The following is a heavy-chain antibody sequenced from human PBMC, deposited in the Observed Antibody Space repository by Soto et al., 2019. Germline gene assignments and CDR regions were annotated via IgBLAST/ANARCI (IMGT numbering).Heavy chain of an antibody. J-gene: IGHJ6*02. V-gene: IGHV4-34*01. Sequence: SETLSLTCAVYGGSFSGYYWSWIRQPPGKGLEWIGEINHSGSTNYNPSLKSRVTISVDTSKNQFSLKLSSVTAADTAVYYCARGKKYNWNYVQYYYYGMDVWGQGTTGTFSS. CDR3: ARGKKYNWNYVQYYYYGMDV. CDR1: GGSFSGYY. D-gene: IGHD1-7*01. CDR2: INHSGST.